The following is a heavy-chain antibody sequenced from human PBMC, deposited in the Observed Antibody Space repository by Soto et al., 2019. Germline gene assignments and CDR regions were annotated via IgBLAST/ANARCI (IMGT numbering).Heavy chain of an antibody. Sequence: SETLSLTCTVSGGSITDYSWVWIRQPAGKGLEWIGRIFSSGSTNYNPSLKGRITMSLDTSKNQFSLKLNSATATDTAVYFCARDQGVVGTADNGFDPWGEGILVTVSS. D-gene: IGHD2-21*02. CDR1: GGSITDYS. CDR2: IFSSGST. CDR3: ARDQGVVGTADNGFDP. V-gene: IGHV4-4*07. J-gene: IGHJ5*02.